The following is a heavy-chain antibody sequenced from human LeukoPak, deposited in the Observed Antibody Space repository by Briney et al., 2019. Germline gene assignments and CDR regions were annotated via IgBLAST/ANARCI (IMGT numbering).Heavy chain of an antibody. CDR1: GFTFSSYA. Sequence: PGGSLRLSCAASGFTFSSYAMHWVRQAPGKGLEWVAVISYDGSNKYYADSVKGRFTISRDNSKNTLYLQMNSLRAEDTAVYYCAKGWDPSLWGQGTLVTVSS. V-gene: IGHV3-30*04. CDR2: ISYDGSNK. CDR3: AKGWDPSL. D-gene: IGHD1-26*01. J-gene: IGHJ4*02.